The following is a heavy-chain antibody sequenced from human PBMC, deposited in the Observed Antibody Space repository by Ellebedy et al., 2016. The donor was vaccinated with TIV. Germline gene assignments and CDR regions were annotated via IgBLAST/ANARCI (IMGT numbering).Heavy chain of an antibody. CDR3: TRPYCSGGSCPDAFDI. J-gene: IGHJ3*02. D-gene: IGHD2-15*01. V-gene: IGHV3-53*01. CDR1: GFTVSSNY. Sequence: PGGSLRLSCAASGFTVSSNYMSRVRQAPGKGLEWVSVIYSGGNTYYADSVKGRFTISRDNSENTLYLQMNSLRAEDTAVYYCTRPYCSGGSCPDAFDIWGQGTMVTVSS. CDR2: IYSGGNT.